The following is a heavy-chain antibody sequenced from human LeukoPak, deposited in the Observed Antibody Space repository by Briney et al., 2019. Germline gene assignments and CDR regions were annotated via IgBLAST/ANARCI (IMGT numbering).Heavy chain of an antibody. D-gene: IGHD6-19*01. J-gene: IGHJ6*02. V-gene: IGHV3-20*04. CDR2: INWNGGST. Sequence: GGSLRLSCAASGFTFDDYGMSWVRQAPGKGLEWVSGINWNGGSTGYADSVKGRFTISRDNAKNSLYLQMNSLRAEDTALYYCARVHPYSSGWAGYYYYGMDVWGQGTTVTVSS. CDR3: ARVHPYSSGWAGYYYYGMDV. CDR1: GFTFDDYG.